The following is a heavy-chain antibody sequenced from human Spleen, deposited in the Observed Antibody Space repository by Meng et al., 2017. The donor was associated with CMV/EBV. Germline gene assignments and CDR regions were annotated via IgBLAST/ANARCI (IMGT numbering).Heavy chain of an antibody. J-gene: IGHJ4*02. CDR1: GFTFSSYW. Sequence: GGSLRLSCAASGFTFSSYWMSWIRQAPGKGLEWVANIKQDGSEKYYVDSVKGRFTISRDNAKNSLYLQMNSLRAEDTAVYYCARDGGYYYDSSGVPLGYFDYWGQGTLVTAPQ. V-gene: IGHV3-7*01. D-gene: IGHD3-22*01. CDR3: ARDGGYYYDSSGVPLGYFDY. CDR2: IKQDGSEK.